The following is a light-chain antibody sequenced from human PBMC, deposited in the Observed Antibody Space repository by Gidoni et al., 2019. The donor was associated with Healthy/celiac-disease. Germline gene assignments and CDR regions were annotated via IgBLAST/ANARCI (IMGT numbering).Light chain of an antibody. J-gene: IGLJ3*02. CDR2: DVS. Sequence: QSALTQPASVSGSPGQSITISCTGTSSAVGGSNYVSWYQQHPGKAPKLMIYDVSKRPSGVSNRFSGSKSGNTASLTISGLQAEDEADYYCSSYTSSSTLGGVFGGGTKLTVL. CDR3: SSYTSSSTLGGV. V-gene: IGLV2-14*01. CDR1: SSAVGGSNY.